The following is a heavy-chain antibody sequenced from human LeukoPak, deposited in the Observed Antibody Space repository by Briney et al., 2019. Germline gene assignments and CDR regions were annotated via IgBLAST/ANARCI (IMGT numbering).Heavy chain of an antibody. J-gene: IGHJ5*02. Sequence: ASVKVSCKASGYIFTGYYIHWVRQAPGQGLEWMGRINPNGGGTNYAQKFQGRVTVTGDTSISTAYMGLSRLRSDDTAVYYCAREIRRGAGDWFDPWGQGTLVTVSS. CDR3: AREIRRGAGDWFDP. D-gene: IGHD1-26*01. V-gene: IGHV1-2*06. CDR2: INPNGGGT. CDR1: GYIFTGYY.